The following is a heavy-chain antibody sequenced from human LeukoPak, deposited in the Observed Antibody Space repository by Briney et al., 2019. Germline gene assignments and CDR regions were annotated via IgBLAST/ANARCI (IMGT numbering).Heavy chain of an antibody. J-gene: IGHJ3*01. V-gene: IGHV4-59*08. D-gene: IGHD1-26*01. CDR3: ARQGSGGRSFDV. CDR1: GGSISTYY. CDR2: MYNNGST. Sequence: PSETHSLTCTVSGGSISTYYWSWIRQPPGKGLEWIGYMYNNGSTNYNPSLKSRVTISIDTSKNQVSLRLSSVTAADTAVYYCARQGSGGRSFDVWGQGRNVTVSS.